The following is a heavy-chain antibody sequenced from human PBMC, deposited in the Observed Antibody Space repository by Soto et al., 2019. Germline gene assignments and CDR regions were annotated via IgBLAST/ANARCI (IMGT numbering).Heavy chain of an antibody. D-gene: IGHD1-26*01. V-gene: IGHV3-30*18. Sequence: GGSLRLSCAASGFTFSSYGMHWVRQAPGKGLEWVAVISYDGSNKYYADSVKGRFTISRDNSKNTLYLQMNSLRAEDTAVYYCAKDKAWELLDFDYWGQGTLVTVSS. CDR1: GFTFSSYG. CDR3: AKDKAWELLDFDY. CDR2: ISYDGSNK. J-gene: IGHJ4*02.